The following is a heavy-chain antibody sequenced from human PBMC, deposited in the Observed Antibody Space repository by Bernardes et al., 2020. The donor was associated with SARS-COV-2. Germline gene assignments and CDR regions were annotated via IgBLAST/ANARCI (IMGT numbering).Heavy chain of an antibody. J-gene: IGHJ4*02. V-gene: IGHV3-23*01. CDR2: IGNGGGT. Sequence: GGSLRLSCTASGFTFRSYAMSWVRQAPGKGLEWVSTIGNGGGTYYIESVKGRFIISRDNSKNTLYLQMNSLRADDTAIYYCAKGPHGDYDLWGQGTLVTVSS. D-gene: IGHD4-17*01. CDR3: AKGPHGDYDL. CDR1: GFTFRSYA.